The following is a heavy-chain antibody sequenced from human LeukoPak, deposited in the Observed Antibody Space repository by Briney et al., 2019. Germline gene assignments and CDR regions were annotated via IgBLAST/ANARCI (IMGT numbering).Heavy chain of an antibody. J-gene: IGHJ4*02. D-gene: IGHD3-22*01. V-gene: IGHV4-39*07. CDR2: INHSGST. CDR1: GGSISSSSYY. CDR3: ATRGVNSDRSSYYSFGTSSFDY. Sequence: MASETLSLTCTVSGGSISSSSYYWGWIRQPPGKGLEWIGEINHSGSTNYNPSLKSRVTISVDTSKNQFSLKLSSVTAADTAVYYRATRGVNSDRSSYYSFGTSSFDYWGQGTLVTVSS.